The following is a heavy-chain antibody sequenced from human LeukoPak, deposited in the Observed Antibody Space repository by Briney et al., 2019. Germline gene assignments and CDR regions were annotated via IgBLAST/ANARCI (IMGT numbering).Heavy chain of an antibody. V-gene: IGHV3-30*18. J-gene: IGHJ4*02. CDR2: ISYDGSNK. CDR1: GFTFSSYG. D-gene: IGHD6-13*01. CDR3: AKDGLSAALEY. Sequence: PGGSLRLSCAASGFTFSSYGMHWVRQAPGKGLEWVAVISYDGSNKYYADAVKGRFTISRDNSKNTLYLQMNSLRAEDTAVYYCAKDGLSAALEYWGQGTLVTVSS.